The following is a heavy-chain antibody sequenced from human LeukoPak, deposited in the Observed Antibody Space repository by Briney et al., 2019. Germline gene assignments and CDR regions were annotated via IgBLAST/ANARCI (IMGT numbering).Heavy chain of an antibody. CDR2: ISDIGSI. J-gene: IGHJ4*02. CDR3: AGHHPRNTVDF. CDR1: GGSISSYY. D-gene: IGHD2/OR15-2a*01. V-gene: IGHV4-59*08. Sequence: PSETPSLTCTVSGGSISSYYWSWIRQPPGKGLEWIAYISDIGSIYYNPSLKSRVTISLDTSKNQFSLKLSSVTAADTAVYYCAGHHPRNTVDFWGQGTLVTVSS.